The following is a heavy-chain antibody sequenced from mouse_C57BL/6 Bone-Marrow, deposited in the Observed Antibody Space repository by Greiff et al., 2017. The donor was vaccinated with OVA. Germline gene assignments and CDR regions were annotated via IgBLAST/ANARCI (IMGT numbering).Heavy chain of an antibody. CDR1: GFTFSSYA. CDR3: TRRYYSNWFAY. J-gene: IGHJ3*01. V-gene: IGHV5S21*01. Sequence: EVKLVESGEGLVKPGGSLKLSCAASGFTFSSYAMSWVRQTPEKRLEWVAYISSGGDYIYYADTVKGRFTISRDNARNTLYLQMSSLKSEDTAMYYCTRRYYSNWFAYWGQGTLVTVSA. D-gene: IGHD2-5*01. CDR2: ISSGGDYI.